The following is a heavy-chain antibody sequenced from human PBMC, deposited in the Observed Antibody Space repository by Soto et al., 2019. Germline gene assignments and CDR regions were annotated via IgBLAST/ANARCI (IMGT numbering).Heavy chain of an antibody. CDR3: ARGEGDYCSSTSCYPGAGYYYYGMDV. CDR2: IIPIFGTA. J-gene: IGHJ6*02. Sequence: ASVKVSCKASGGTFSSYAISWVRQAPGQGLEWMGGIIPIFGTANYAQKFQGRVTITADESTSTAYMELSSLRSEDTAVYYCARGEGDYCSSTSCYPGAGYYYYGMDVWGQGTTVTVSS. D-gene: IGHD2-2*01. CDR1: GGTFSSYA. V-gene: IGHV1-69*13.